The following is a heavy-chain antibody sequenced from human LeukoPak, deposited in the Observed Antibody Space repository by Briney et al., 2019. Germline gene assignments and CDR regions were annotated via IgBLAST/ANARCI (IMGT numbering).Heavy chain of an antibody. V-gene: IGHV1-2*02. CDR3: ARGTPTVVTHYFDY. Sequence: ASVKVSCKASGYTFTSYGISWVRQAPGQGLEWMGWINPNSGGTNYAQKFQGRVTMTRDTSISTAYMELSRLRSDDTAVYYCARGTPTVVTHYFDYWGQGTLVTVSS. CDR1: GYTFTSYG. J-gene: IGHJ4*02. CDR2: INPNSGGT. D-gene: IGHD4-23*01.